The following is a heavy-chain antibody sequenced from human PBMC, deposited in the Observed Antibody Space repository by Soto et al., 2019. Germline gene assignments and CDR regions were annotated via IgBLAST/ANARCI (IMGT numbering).Heavy chain of an antibody. D-gene: IGHD6-19*01. CDR2: INPNSGGT. CDR1: GYTFTGYY. V-gene: IGHV1-2*04. Sequence: QVQLVQSGAEVKKPGASVKVSCKASGYTFTGYYMHWVRQAPGQGLEWMGWINPNSGGTNYAQKFQGWVTMARDPSISTAYMELSRLRSDDTAVYYCAISSGWSQPVGYWGQGTLVTVSS. CDR3: AISSGWSQPVGY. J-gene: IGHJ4*02.